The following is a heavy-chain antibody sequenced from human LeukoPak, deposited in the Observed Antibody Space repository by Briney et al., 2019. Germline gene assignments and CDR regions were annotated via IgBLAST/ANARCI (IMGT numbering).Heavy chain of an antibody. Sequence: GASVKVSCKASGGTFSSYAISWVRQASGQGLEWMGGIIPIFGTANYAQKFQGRVTITADKSTSTAYMELSSLRSEDTAVYYCARSDRPTSYFNWFDPWGQGTLVTVSS. CDR3: ARSDRPTSYFNWFDP. D-gene: IGHD1-26*01. J-gene: IGHJ5*02. V-gene: IGHV1-69*06. CDR1: GGTFSSYA. CDR2: IIPIFGTA.